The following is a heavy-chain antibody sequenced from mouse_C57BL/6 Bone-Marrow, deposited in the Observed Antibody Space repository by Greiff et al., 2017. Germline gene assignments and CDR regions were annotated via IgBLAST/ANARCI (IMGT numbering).Heavy chain of an antibody. J-gene: IGHJ3*01. CDR3: ARSLYYYGSSWFAY. CDR2: IYPGDGDT. Sequence: VQLQQSGPELVKPGASVKISCKASGYAFSSSWMNWVKQRPGKGLEWIGRIYPGDGDTNYNGKFKGKATLTADKSSSTAYMQLSSLTSEYSAVYFCARSLYYYGSSWFAYWGQGTLVTVSA. D-gene: IGHD1-1*01. V-gene: IGHV1-82*01. CDR1: GYAFSSSW.